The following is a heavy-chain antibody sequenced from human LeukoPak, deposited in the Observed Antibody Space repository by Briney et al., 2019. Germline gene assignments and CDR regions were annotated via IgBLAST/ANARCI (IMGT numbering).Heavy chain of an antibody. Sequence: GGSLRLSCAASGFTFSTHAMTWVRQAPGKGLEWVSAISISGTKTYYADSVKGRFTISRDNSKNTLYLQMYSLRAEDTAVYYCANEIRPNDYWGQGTLVTVSS. J-gene: IGHJ4*02. CDR2: ISISGTKT. CDR3: ANEIRPNDY. V-gene: IGHV3-23*01. D-gene: IGHD4-17*01. CDR1: GFTFSTHA.